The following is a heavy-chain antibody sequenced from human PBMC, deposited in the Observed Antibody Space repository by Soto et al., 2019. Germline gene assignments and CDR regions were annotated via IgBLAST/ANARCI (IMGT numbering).Heavy chain of an antibody. CDR2: VYATGTT. CDR3: VRDGSKSPRAWFDT. CDR1: GGSISKFY. J-gene: IGHJ5*02. Sequence: SETLSLTCNVSGGSISKFYWAWIRKTAGNGLEWMGRVYATGTTDYNPSLRSRVAMSVDISKKTFSLRLRSVTGADSGVYYCVRDGSKSPRAWFDTCGQGILLTVSS. V-gene: IGHV4-4*07.